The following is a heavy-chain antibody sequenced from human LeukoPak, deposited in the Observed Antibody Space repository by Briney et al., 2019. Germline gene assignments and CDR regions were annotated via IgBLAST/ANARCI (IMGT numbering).Heavy chain of an antibody. J-gene: IGHJ4*02. CDR2: TSGGGGNT. V-gene: IGHV3-23*01. D-gene: IGHD5-18*01. CDR1: GFTFRSYV. Sequence: GGSLRLSCAASGFTFRSYVMSWVRQAPGKGLEWISSTSGGGGNTYYADSVKGRFAISRDNSRNTLFLEMNSLRVEDTAKYYCARIGFGYSYGSGLDYWGQGTQVTVSS. CDR3: ARIGFGYSYGSGLDY.